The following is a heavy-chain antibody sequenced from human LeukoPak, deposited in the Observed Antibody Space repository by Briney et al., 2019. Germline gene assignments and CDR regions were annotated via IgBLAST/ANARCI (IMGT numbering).Heavy chain of an antibody. Sequence: GGSLRLSCAASGFTFSSYWMSWVRQAPGKGLEWVAVISYDGSNKYYADSVKGRFTISRDNSKNTLYLQMNSLRAEDTAVYYCARDWSLIDYWGQGTLVTVSS. CDR1: GFTFSSYW. J-gene: IGHJ4*02. CDR3: ARDWSLIDY. V-gene: IGHV3-30-3*01. CDR2: ISYDGSNK.